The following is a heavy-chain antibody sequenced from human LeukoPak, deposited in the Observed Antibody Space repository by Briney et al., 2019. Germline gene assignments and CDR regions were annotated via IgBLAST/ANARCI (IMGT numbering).Heavy chain of an antibody. D-gene: IGHD5-24*01. CDR1: GFTFSIYS. V-gene: IGHV3-48*04. CDR3: ARDIESWSYGYNSIDY. CDR2: ISSSSTTA. Sequence: GGSLRLSCAASGFTFSIYSMNWVRQAPGKGLEWVSYISSSSTTAYYPDSVKGRFTISRDNAKNSLYLQMNSLRAEDTAVYYCARDIESWSYGYNSIDYWGQGTLVTVSS. J-gene: IGHJ4*02.